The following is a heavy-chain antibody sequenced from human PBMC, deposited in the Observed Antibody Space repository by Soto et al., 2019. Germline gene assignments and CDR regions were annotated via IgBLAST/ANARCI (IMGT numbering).Heavy chain of an antibody. Sequence: SLRLSCAASGFTFSSYAMHWVRQAPGKGLEWVAVISYDGSNKYYADSVKGRFTISRDNSKNTLYLQMNSLRAEDTAVYYCARDTVFSGWSDYWGQGTLVTVSS. D-gene: IGHD6-19*01. CDR3: ARDTVFSGWSDY. J-gene: IGHJ4*02. CDR1: GFTFSSYA. V-gene: IGHV3-30-3*01. CDR2: ISYDGSNK.